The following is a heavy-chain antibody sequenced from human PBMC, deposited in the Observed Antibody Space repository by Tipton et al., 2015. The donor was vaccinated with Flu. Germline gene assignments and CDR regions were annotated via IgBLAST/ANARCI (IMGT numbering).Heavy chain of an antibody. CDR3: ARRDYSNYVSDPKNWFDP. V-gene: IGHV3-23*01. D-gene: IGHD4-11*01. CDR2: IRGAGGRWVAPVSGGGDAP. J-gene: IGHJ5*02. Sequence: GSLRLSCAASGFTFSRYAMSWVRQAPGKGLELVAAIRGAGGRWVAPVSGGGDAPLFAGSVKGRFTISRDNFKSVLYLQMNSLRAEDTAVYYCARRDYSNYVSDPKNWFDPWGLGILVTVSS. CDR1: GFTFSRYA.